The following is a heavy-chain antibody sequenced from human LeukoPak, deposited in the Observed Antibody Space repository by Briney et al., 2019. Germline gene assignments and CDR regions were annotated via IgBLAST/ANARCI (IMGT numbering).Heavy chain of an antibody. Sequence: ASVKVSCKASGYTFTAYYMHWVRQAPGQGLEWMGWMNPNSGNTGYAQKFQGRVTMTRNTSISTAYMELSSLRSEDTAVYYCARGVPAASPRYYYYYGMDVWGQGTTVTVSS. J-gene: IGHJ6*02. V-gene: IGHV1-8*02. CDR2: MNPNSGNT. CDR1: GYTFTAYY. CDR3: ARGVPAASPRYYYYYGMDV. D-gene: IGHD2-2*01.